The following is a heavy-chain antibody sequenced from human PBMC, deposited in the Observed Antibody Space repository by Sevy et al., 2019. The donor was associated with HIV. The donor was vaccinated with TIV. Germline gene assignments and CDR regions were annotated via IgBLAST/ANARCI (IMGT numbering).Heavy chain of an antibody. D-gene: IGHD3-16*01. CDR1: GFTFSKYS. J-gene: IGHJ6*02. CDR2: ISGSSNIT. Sequence: GSLRLSCAASGFTFSKYSMNWVRQAPGKGLEWVSYISGSSNITYYADSVKGRFTISRDNADNSLYLQMNSLRDEDTAVYYCARPKGVYYSYGMDAWGQGTTVTVSS. CDR3: ARPKGVYYSYGMDA. V-gene: IGHV3-48*02.